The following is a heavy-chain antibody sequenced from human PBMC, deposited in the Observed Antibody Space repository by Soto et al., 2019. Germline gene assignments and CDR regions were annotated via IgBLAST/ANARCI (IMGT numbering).Heavy chain of an antibody. J-gene: IGHJ4*02. V-gene: IGHV4-4*07. Sequence: TLSLTCTVSGGSISSYFWSWIRQPAGKGLEWIGRIYASGSTNYNPSLKSRVAMSVDTSKNQFSLKLSSVTAADTAVYYCARCPSGYSSSWYYFDYWGQGALVTVSS. D-gene: IGHD6-13*01. CDR3: ARCPSGYSSSWYYFDY. CDR1: GGSISSYF. CDR2: IYASGST.